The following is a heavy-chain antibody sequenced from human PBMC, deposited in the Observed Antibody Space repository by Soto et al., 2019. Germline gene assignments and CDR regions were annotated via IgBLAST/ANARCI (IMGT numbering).Heavy chain of an antibody. CDR3: ARTSVNWGSRGLVDY. Sequence: QITLKESGPTLVKPTQPLTLTCTFSGFSLSTSGVGVGWIRQPPGKALEWLAFLYWDDDKRYSPSLKSRLTTTKDTSKNQVLLTMTNTDPVDTATYYCARTSVNWGSRGLVDYWGQGTLVTVAS. J-gene: IGHJ4*02. D-gene: IGHD7-27*01. CDR2: LYWDDDK. CDR1: GFSLSTSGVG. V-gene: IGHV2-5*02.